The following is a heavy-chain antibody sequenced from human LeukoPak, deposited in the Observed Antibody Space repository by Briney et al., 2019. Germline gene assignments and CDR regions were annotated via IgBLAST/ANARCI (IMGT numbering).Heavy chain of an antibody. Sequence: PGGSLRLSCAASEFTFSSYAMSWVRQAPGKGLEWVSAISGSGGSTYYADSVKGRFTISRDNSKNTLYLQMNSLRAEDTAVYYCAKARNSPNWFDPWGQGTLVTVSS. CDR1: EFTFSSYA. CDR3: AKARNSPNWFDP. V-gene: IGHV3-23*01. CDR2: ISGSGGST. J-gene: IGHJ5*02. D-gene: IGHD5-18*01.